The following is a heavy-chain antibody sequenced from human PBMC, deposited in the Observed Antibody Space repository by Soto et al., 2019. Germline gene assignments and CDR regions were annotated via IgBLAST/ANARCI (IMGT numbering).Heavy chain of an antibody. D-gene: IGHD6-13*01. J-gene: IGHJ2*01. Sequence: QVQLVQSGAEVKKPGASVKVSCKASGYTFTSYAMHWVRQAPGQRLEWMGWINAGNGNTKYSQKFQGRVTITRDTTASTAYMELSSLRSEDTAVYYFARDREGSKNKYFDLWGRGTLVTVSS. CDR1: GYTFTSYA. CDR3: ARDREGSKNKYFDL. CDR2: INAGNGNT. V-gene: IGHV1-3*01.